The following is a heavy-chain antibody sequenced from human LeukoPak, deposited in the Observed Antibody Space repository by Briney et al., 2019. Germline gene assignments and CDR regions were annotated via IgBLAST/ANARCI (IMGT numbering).Heavy chain of an antibody. D-gene: IGHD4-23*01. CDR3: ARRRGGHDAFDI. V-gene: IGHV4-39*01. CDR1: GGSISNSDYY. Sequence: SETLSLTCTVSGGSISNSDYYWDWIRQPPGKGLECIGNIHYSGTTNYNPSLKSRVTISVDTSKNQFSLRLTSVAAADTAVYYCARRRGGHDAFDIWGQGTMVTVSS. J-gene: IGHJ3*02. CDR2: IHYSGTT.